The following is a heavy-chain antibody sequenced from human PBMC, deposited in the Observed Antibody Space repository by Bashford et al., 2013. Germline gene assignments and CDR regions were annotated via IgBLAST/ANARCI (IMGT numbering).Heavy chain of an antibody. CDR1: GYIFSSYG. CDR2: ISGFNEDT. V-gene: IGHV1-18*04. Sequence: ASVKVSCKASGYIFSSYGVTWVRQAPGQGLEWMGWISGFNEDTNYAQKLQGRVTLTTDTSTATAYMELKSLTSDDTAVYYCARGGLNYYDISGYYSSFDYWGQGTLVTVSS. CDR3: ARGGLNYYDISGYYSSFDY. J-gene: IGHJ4*02. D-gene: IGHD3-22*01.